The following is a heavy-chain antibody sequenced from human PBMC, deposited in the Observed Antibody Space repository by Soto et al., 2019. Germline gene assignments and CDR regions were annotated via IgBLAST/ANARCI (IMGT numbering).Heavy chain of an antibody. D-gene: IGHD7-27*01. CDR3: ARGFWGQNYYYGMDV. V-gene: IGHV6-1*01. CDR2: TYYRSKWHN. J-gene: IGHJ6*04. CDR1: ADGVYSNSAA. Sequence: PSKTLSLTCAISADGVYSNSAASNWIMQSPARVLEWRGRTYYRSKWHNDYAVSVKSRITINPDTSKNQFSLQLNSVTPEHTAVYYCARGFWGQNYYYGMDVWGEGTTVTVSS.